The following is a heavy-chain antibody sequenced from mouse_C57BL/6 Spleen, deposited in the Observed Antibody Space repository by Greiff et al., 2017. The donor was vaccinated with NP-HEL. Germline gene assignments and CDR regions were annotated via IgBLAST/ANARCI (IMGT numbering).Heavy chain of an antibody. Sequence: VQLQQSGPELVKPGASVKISCKASGYAFSSSWMNWVKQRPGKGLEWIGRIYPGDGDTNYNGKFKGKATLTADKSSSTAYMQLSSLTSEDSAVYFCARGRGYENYFDYWGQGTTLTVSS. CDR2: IYPGDGDT. CDR3: ARGRGYENYFDY. D-gene: IGHD2-3*01. J-gene: IGHJ2*01. CDR1: GYAFSSSW. V-gene: IGHV1-82*01.